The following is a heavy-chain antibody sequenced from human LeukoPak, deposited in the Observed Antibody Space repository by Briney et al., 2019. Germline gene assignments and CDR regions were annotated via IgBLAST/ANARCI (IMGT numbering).Heavy chain of an antibody. CDR1: GFTFTNYA. J-gene: IGHJ5*02. D-gene: IGHD1-14*01. Sequence: GGSLRLSCAASGFTFTNYAMSWVRQAPGKGLKWVSSIRGSGGSTYYADSVKGRFTISRDDSKSTLFLEMNSLRAEDTAVYYCARQPTGYPNWFDLWGQGAPVTVSS. CDR3: ARQPTGYPNWFDL. V-gene: IGHV3-23*01. CDR2: IRGSGGST.